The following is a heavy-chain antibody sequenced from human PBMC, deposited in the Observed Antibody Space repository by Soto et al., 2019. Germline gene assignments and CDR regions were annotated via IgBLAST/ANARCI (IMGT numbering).Heavy chain of an antibody. V-gene: IGHV3-74*01. Sequence: HPGGSLRLSCAASGFTFSSYWMHWVRQAPGKGLVWVARIKSDGSGTIYADSVKGRLTISRDNARNTLYLQMNSLRAEDAAVYYCARDHYDSSGYYENFDYWGQGTLVVVSS. J-gene: IGHJ4*02. CDR3: ARDHYDSSGYYENFDY. CDR2: IKSDGSGT. D-gene: IGHD3-22*01. CDR1: GFTFSSYW.